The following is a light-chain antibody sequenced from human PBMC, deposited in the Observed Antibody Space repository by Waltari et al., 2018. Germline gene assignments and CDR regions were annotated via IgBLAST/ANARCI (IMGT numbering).Light chain of an antibody. CDR1: SIYVGGSHY. CDR3: SSYISSDTLEL. CDR2: DVS. J-gene: IGLJ2*01. V-gene: IGLV2-14*03. Sequence: ALTPPASVSGSPGQSITISCTGTSIYVGGSHYVSWYQQHPGKAPKLIIFDVSNRPSGVSNRFSGSKSGNTASLTVSGLQAEDEADYYCSSYISSDTLELFGGGTSLTVL.